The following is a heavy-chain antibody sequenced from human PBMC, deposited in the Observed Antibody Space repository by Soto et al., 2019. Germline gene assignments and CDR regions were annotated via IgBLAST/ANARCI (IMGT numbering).Heavy chain of an antibody. J-gene: IGHJ4*02. CDR3: ARDRRGLRGPYFGSQYFDS. CDR2: ISPYNNNT. Sequence: QVQLVQSGLEVKKPGASVKVSCKTSGYTFTRDGLSWVRQAPGQGLEWMGWISPYNNNTKYAQRFQGRVTMTTDTSTHTVYMELTSLTSADTAVYYCARDRRGLRGPYFGSQYFDSWGQGTLVTVSS. V-gene: IGHV1-18*04. CDR1: GYTFTRDG. D-gene: IGHD1-26*01.